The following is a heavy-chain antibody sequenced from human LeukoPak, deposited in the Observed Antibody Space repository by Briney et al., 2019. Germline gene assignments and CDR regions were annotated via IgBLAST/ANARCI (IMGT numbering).Heavy chain of an antibody. CDR2: INHSGST. Sequence: PSETLSLTCAVYGGSFSGYYWSWIRQPPGKGLEWIGEINHSGSTNYNPSLKSRVTISVDTSKNQFSLKLSSVTAADTAVYYCARGGKDIVLMAYAKPFDYWGQGTLVTVPS. D-gene: IGHD2-8*01. CDR1: GGSFSGYY. J-gene: IGHJ4*02. CDR3: ARGGKDIVLMAYAKPFDY. V-gene: IGHV4-34*01.